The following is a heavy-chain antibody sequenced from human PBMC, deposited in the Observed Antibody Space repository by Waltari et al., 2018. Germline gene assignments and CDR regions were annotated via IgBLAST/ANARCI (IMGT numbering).Heavy chain of an antibody. J-gene: IGHJ4*02. CDR2: IYYSGST. CDR1: GDPVSSGGYY. CDR3: ARRGYYDSSGYLDK. Sequence: QVQLQESGPGLVTPSQTLSLTCTVSGDPVSSGGYYWSWVRHHPGKGLEWIGYIYYSGSTYYNPSLKSRLIISVDTSKNQFSLKLFSVTAADTAVYYCARRGYYDSSGYLDKWGQGTLVTVSS. V-gene: IGHV4-31*03. D-gene: IGHD3-22*01.